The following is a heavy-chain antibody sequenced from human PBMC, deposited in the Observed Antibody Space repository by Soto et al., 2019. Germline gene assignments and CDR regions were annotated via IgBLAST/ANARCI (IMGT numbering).Heavy chain of an antibody. D-gene: IGHD3-10*01. CDR3: AREGRRRYYGSGQTHPFQH. J-gene: IGHJ1*01. CDR2: INHSGST. CDR1: GGSFSGYY. V-gene: IGHV4-34*01. Sequence: PSETLSLTCAVYGGSFSGYYWSWIRQPPGKGLEWIGEINHSGSTNYNPSLKSRVTISVDTSKNQFSLKLSSVTAADTAVYYCAREGRRRYYGSGQTHPFQHWGQGTLVTVSS.